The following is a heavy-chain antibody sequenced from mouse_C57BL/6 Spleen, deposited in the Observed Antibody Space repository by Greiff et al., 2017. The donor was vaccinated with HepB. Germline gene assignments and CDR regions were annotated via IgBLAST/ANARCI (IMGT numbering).Heavy chain of an antibody. CDR1: GFSLTSYG. CDR2: IWSGGST. CDR3: AREGDGSSLYAMDY. Sequence: QVQLKQSGPGLVQPSQSLSITCTVSGFSLTSYGVHWVRQSPGKGLEWLGVIWSGGSTDYNAAIISRLSISKDNSKSQVFFKMNSLQADDTAIYYCAREGDGSSLYAMDYWGQGTSVTVSS. J-gene: IGHJ4*01. D-gene: IGHD1-1*01. V-gene: IGHV2-2*01.